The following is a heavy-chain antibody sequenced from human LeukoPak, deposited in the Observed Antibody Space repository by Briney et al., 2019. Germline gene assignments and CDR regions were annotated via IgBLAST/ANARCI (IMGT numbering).Heavy chain of an antibody. CDR3: AIESVLRYFDWLYAGSGYYYYGMYV. D-gene: IGHD3-9*01. CDR1: GGSISSYY. V-gene: IGHV4-59*01. J-gene: IGHJ6*02. Sequence: SETLSLTCTVSGGSISSYYWSWVRQPPGKGVEWSGYIYYSGSTNYNPSLKSRVTISLDTSKNQFSLKLSSVTAADTAVYYCAIESVLRYFDWLYAGSGYYYYGMYVWGQGTTVTVSS. CDR2: IYYSGST.